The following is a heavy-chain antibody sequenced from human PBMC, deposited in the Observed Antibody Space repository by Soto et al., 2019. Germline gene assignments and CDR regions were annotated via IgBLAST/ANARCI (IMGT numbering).Heavy chain of an antibody. D-gene: IGHD1-26*01. CDR1: GGSISSSHW. J-gene: IGHJ6*02. CDR2: IYHSVST. Sequence: SETLSLTCAVSGGSISSSHWWSWVRPPPGKGLEWIGEIYHSVSTNYNPSLKSRVTISVDKSKNQFSLKLSSVTAADTAVYYCARGPEWELLPYYYCGMDFWGQGTTVTVSS. V-gene: IGHV4-4*02. CDR3: ARGPEWELLPYYYCGMDF.